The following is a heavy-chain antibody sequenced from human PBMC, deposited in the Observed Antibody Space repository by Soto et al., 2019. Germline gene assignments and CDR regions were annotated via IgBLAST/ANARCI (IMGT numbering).Heavy chain of an antibody. CDR2: IYSGGRT. D-gene: IGHD2-2*01. CDR3: AREEISRDYFDY. CDR1: GVTVSSNY. J-gene: IGHJ4*02. Sequence: EVQLVETGGGWIQPGGSLRLSCAASGVTVSSNYMSWVRQAPGQGLEGVSFIYSGGRTYYADSVKGRFTISRDKSKSTLYLQMSSLGAEDTAMYYCAREEISRDYFDYWGQGNVVIVSS. V-gene: IGHV3-53*02.